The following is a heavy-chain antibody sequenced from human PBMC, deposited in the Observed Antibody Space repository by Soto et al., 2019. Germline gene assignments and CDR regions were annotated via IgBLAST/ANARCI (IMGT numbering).Heavy chain of an antibody. V-gene: IGHV3-74*01. Sequence: GGSLRLSCAAAGFAFSNYWMLWVRQAPGKGLVWVSRINSDGSSTFYADSVKGRFTISRDNAKNTAFLQMNSLRGDDTAVYYSARGIQNRYGMDVWGQGTTVTVS. D-gene: IGHD5-18*01. CDR1: GFAFSNYW. CDR3: ARGIQNRYGMDV. CDR2: INSDGSST. J-gene: IGHJ6*02.